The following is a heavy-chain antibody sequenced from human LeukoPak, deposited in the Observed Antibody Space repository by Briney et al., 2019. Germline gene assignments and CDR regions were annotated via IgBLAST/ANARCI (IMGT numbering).Heavy chain of an antibody. Sequence: TVSLTCTVSGGSISSGGYYWSWIRQHPGKGLEWIGYIYYSGSTYYNPSLKSRVTISVDTSKNQFSLKLSSVTAADTAVYYCARGPYDSSGYYDSFDIWGQGTMVTAS. J-gene: IGHJ3*02. V-gene: IGHV4-31*03. CDR2: IYYSGST. CDR1: GGSISSGGYY. D-gene: IGHD3-22*01. CDR3: ARGPYDSSGYYDSFDI.